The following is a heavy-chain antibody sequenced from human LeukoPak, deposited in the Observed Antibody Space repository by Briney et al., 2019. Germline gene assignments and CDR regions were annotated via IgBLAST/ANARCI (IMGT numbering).Heavy chain of an antibody. V-gene: IGHV3-74*01. CDR3: LRDLNWSLDQ. J-gene: IGHJ4*02. D-gene: IGHD1-20*01. Sequence: GGSLRLSCAASGFTFSNYMMHWVRQAPGKGLVWVSRIKSDGITITYAGSVKGRFTISRDNAKNTLYLQMNSLRAEDTAVYYCLRDLNWSLDQWGQGTLVTVSS. CDR2: IKSDGITI. CDR1: GFTFSNYM.